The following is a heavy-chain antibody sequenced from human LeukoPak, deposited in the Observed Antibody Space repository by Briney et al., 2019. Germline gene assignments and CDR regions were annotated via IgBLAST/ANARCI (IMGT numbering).Heavy chain of an antibody. CDR2: VTVGGGGT. J-gene: IGHJ4*02. CDR3: AKRAARPAYYFDF. CDR1: GFTFSSYA. Sequence: PGGSLRLSCTASGFTFSSYAMSWVRQAPGKGLEWVSTVTVGGGGTYYGDSVKGRFTISRDNSKNTLYLQMNSLRAEDTAVYYCAKRAARPAYYFDFWGQGTLVTISS. D-gene: IGHD6-6*01. V-gene: IGHV3-23*01.